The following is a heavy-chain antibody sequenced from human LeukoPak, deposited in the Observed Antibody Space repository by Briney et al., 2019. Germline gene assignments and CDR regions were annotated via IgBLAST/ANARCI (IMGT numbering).Heavy chain of an antibody. CDR3: ARGSTSDWPLDH. V-gene: IGHV1-3*01. J-gene: IGHJ4*02. Sequence: ASVKVSCKASGYTFTDYAMHWVRQAPGQRLEWMGWIDAGNGDTRYSQKFQGRVTITRDTSASTAYIELRSLRSEDTAMYYCARGSTSDWPLDHWGQETLVTISS. CDR2: IDAGNGDT. D-gene: IGHD2-2*01. CDR1: GYTFTDYA.